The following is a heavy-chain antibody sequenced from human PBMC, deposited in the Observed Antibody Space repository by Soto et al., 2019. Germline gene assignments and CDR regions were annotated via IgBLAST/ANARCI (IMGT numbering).Heavy chain of an antibody. V-gene: IGHV1-69*01. D-gene: IGHD2-2*01. CDR1: GGTFSSYA. CDR3: ARSQGSSTSLEIYYYYYYGMDV. Sequence: QVQLVQSGAEVKKPGSSVKVSCKASGGTFSSYAISWVRQAPGQGLEWMGGIIPISDTTNYAQKFQGRVTITADESTSTAYMELRSLRSEDMAVYYCARSQGSSTSLEIYYYYYYGMDVWGQGTRVTVSS. CDR2: IIPISDTT. J-gene: IGHJ6*02.